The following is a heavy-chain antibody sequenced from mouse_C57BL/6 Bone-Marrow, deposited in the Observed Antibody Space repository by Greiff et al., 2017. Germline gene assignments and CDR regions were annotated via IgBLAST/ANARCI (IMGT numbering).Heavy chain of an antibody. D-gene: IGHD3-1*01. CDR1: GFTFSSYT. V-gene: IGHV5-9*01. CDR2: ISGDGGNT. Sequence: EVLLVESGGGLVKPGGSLKLSCAASGFTFSSYTMSWVRQTPEKRLEWVATISGDGGNTYYPDSVKGRFTFSRDNAKNTRYLQLSILRSEDTALYYCARPTRGFAYWGQGTLVTVSA. CDR3: ARPTRGFAY. J-gene: IGHJ3*01.